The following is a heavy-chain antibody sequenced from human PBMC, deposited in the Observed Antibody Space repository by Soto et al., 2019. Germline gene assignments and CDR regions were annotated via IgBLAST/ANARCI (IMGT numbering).Heavy chain of an antibody. CDR3: ARQDGTCSGGSCPLGYYYYYMDV. Sequence: PSETLSLTCAVYGGSFSGYYCSWIRQPPGKGLEWIGEINHSGSTNYNPSLKSRVTISVDTSKNQFSLKLSSVTAADTAVYYCARQDGTCSGGSCPLGYYYYYMDVWGKGTTVTVSS. J-gene: IGHJ6*03. CDR2: INHSGST. D-gene: IGHD2-15*01. V-gene: IGHV4-34*01. CDR1: GGSFSGYY.